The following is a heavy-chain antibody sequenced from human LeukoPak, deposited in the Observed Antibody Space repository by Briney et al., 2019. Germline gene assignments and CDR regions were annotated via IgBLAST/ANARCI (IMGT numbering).Heavy chain of an antibody. J-gene: IGHJ4*02. D-gene: IGHD6-19*01. V-gene: IGHV3-21*01. CDR3: ARERDSSGWYFDY. CDR2: ISSSSVYI. CDR1: GFTFSSYT. Sequence: GGSLRLSCAASGFTFSSYTMNWVRQAPGKGLEWVSSISSSSVYIYYADSVKGRFTISRDNAKNSLYLQMNSLRAEDTAVYYCARERDSSGWYFDYWGQGTLVTVSS.